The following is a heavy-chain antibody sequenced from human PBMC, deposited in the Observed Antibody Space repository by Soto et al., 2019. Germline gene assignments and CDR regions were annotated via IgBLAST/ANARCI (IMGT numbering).Heavy chain of an antibody. CDR1: GFTFSSYG. D-gene: IGHD1-26*01. V-gene: IGHV3-33*01. CDR3: ARGMGWELPGYLDY. Sequence: QVQLVESGGGVVQPGRSLRLSCAASGFTFSSYGMHWVRQAPGKGLEWVAVIWYDGSNKYYADSVKGRFTISRDNSQNTLYLQMNSLRAEDTAVYYCARGMGWELPGYLDYWGQGTLVTVSS. J-gene: IGHJ4*02. CDR2: IWYDGSNK.